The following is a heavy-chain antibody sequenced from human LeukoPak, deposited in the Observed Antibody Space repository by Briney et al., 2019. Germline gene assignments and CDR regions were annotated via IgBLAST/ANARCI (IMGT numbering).Heavy chain of an antibody. Sequence: GGSLRLSCAASGFTFSTYAMHWVRQAPGKGLEYVSAISSNGGTTYYAHSVKGRFTISRDHSKNTLYLQMGSLRAEDLAVYYCARERYSYGCDYWGQGTLVTVSS. D-gene: IGHD5-18*01. CDR1: GFTFSTYA. CDR3: ARERYSYGCDY. CDR2: ISSNGGTT. J-gene: IGHJ4*02. V-gene: IGHV3-64*01.